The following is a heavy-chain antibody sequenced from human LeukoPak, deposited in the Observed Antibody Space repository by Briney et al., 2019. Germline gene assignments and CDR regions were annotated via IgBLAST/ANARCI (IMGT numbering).Heavy chain of an antibody. D-gene: IGHD3-10*01. V-gene: IGHV3-21*01. CDR1: GFTFSSYS. J-gene: IGHJ6*02. CDR3: ARDRSRSSYYYGSGSPTAAYGMDV. CDR2: ISSSSSYI. Sequence: GGSLRLSCAASGFTFSSYSMNWVRQAPGKGLEWVSSISSSSSYIYYADSVKGRFTISRDNAKNSLYLQMNSLRAEDTAVYYCARDRSRSSYYYGSGSPTAAYGMDVWGQGTTVTVSS.